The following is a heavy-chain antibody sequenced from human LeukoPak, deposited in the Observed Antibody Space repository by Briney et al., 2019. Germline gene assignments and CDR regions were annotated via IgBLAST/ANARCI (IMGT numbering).Heavy chain of an antibody. D-gene: IGHD3-9*01. V-gene: IGHV1-2*02. Sequence: ASVKVSCKASGYTFTGYYMHWARQAPGQGLEWMGWINPNSGGTNYAQKFQGRVTMTRDTSISTAYMELSSLRSDDTTVYYCARRRVYDILTSYAFDIWGQGTMVTVSS. CDR1: GYTFTGYY. CDR3: ARRRVYDILTSYAFDI. CDR2: INPNSGGT. J-gene: IGHJ3*02.